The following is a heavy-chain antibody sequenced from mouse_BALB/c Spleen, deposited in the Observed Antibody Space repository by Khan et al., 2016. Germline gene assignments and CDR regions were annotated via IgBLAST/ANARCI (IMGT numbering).Heavy chain of an antibody. D-gene: IGHD1-1*01. J-gene: IGHJ4*01. V-gene: IGHV9-1*02. CDR3: ARRVYYGSSYDVMDY. CDR2: MNTYTGES. Sequence: QIQLVQSGPELKKPGETVKISCKASGYTFTNYGMNWVKQDPGKGLKWMGWMNTYTGESTYPDDFKGRFAFSLEASASTAYLQINHLKMEDMATYFCARRVYYGSSYDVMDYWGQGTSVTVSS. CDR1: GYTFTNYG.